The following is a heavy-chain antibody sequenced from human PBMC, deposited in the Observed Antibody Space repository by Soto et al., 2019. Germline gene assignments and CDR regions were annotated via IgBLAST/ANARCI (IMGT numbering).Heavy chain of an antibody. CDR2: MSYSGSS. CDR3: ARARITSTAATFDP. CDR1: GGSLSTYY. J-gene: IGHJ5*02. D-gene: IGHD1-20*01. V-gene: IGHV4-59*01. Sequence: SETLSLTCTVSGGSLSTYYWSWIRQPPGKGLEWIVYMSYSGSSNYNPSLKSRVIMSVDTSKNQVSLKLSSVTAADTAIYYCARARITSTAATFDPWGQGTLVTVSS.